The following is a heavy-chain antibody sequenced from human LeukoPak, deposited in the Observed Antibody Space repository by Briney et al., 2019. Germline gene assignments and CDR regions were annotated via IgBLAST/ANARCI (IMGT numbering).Heavy chain of an antibody. J-gene: IGHJ4*02. V-gene: IGHV3-48*04. CDR1: GFTFSVYN. CDR3: ARDLRGYSGFDRPGAHY. D-gene: IGHD5-12*01. Sequence: QPGGSLRLSCTASGFTFSVYNMNWVRQAPGKGLGWISYISSSSNIIDYADSVKGRFIISRDNAENSLYLQMNSLRAEDTAVYYCARDLRGYSGFDRPGAHYWGQGTLVTVSS. CDR2: ISSSSNII.